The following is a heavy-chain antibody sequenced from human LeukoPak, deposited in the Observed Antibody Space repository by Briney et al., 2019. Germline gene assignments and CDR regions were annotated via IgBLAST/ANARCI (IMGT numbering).Heavy chain of an antibody. D-gene: IGHD3-22*01. CDR2: ISGYNGNT. J-gene: IGHJ4*02. CDR3: ARLYYHSSAYELDY. Sequence: ASVKVSCKASGYTFTNYAINWVRQAPGQGLEWMGWISGYNGNTDYAQKLQGRVTMTTDTSTNTAYMELRSLRSDDTAVYYCARLYYHSSAYELDYWAREPWSPSPQ. CDR1: GYTFTNYA. V-gene: IGHV1-18*01.